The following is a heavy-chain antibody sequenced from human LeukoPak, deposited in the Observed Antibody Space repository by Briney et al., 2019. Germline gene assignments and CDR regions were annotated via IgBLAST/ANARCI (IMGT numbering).Heavy chain of an antibody. CDR2: IYTSGST. J-gene: IGHJ4*02. D-gene: IGHD3-22*01. V-gene: IGHV4-61*02. CDR1: GGSLSSGSYY. CDR3: ARVTSGGYLDS. Sequence: SETLSLTCTVSGGSLSSGSYYWGWVRQHAGRGLEWIGRIYTSGSTNYNPSLKSRVSISVYTSKNQFSLKLNSVTAADTAVYYCARVTSGGYLDSWGQGTLVTVSS.